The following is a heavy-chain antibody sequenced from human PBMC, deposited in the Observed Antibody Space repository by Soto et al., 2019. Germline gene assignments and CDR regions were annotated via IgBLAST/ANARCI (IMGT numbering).Heavy chain of an antibody. Sequence: QVQLVESGGGLVKPGGSLRLSCSASGFTFSDSYMSWIRQAPGKGLEWVSYISSSGTAIYYADSVKGRFTISRDNAKNSLYLQMNSLRADDTAVYYCARLAAVGVYYFDYGGQGTLVTVSS. J-gene: IGHJ4*02. CDR1: GFTFSDSY. CDR3: ARLAAVGVYYFDY. D-gene: IGHD6-13*01. CDR2: ISSSGTAI. V-gene: IGHV3-11*01.